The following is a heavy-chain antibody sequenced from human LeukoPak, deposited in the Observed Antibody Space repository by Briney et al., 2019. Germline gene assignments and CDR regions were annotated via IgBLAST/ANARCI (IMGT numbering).Heavy chain of an antibody. Sequence: GGSLRLSCAASGFTFSSYAMSWVRQLPGKGLEWVANIKQDAGEIRYVDSVKGRFTISRDNAKNSVYLQMNSLRAEDTGVYYCARLGSSWDFFDFWGQGTLVTVS. CDR3: ARLGSSWDFFDF. CDR2: IKQDAGEI. J-gene: IGHJ4*02. D-gene: IGHD6-13*01. CDR1: GFTFSSYA. V-gene: IGHV3-7*01.